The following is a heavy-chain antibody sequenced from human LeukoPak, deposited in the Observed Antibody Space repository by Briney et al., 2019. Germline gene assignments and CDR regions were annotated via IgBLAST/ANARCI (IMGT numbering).Heavy chain of an antibody. J-gene: IGHJ4*02. CDR1: ARSFSGYY. D-gene: IGHD3-3*01. CDR2: INHSGST. V-gene: IGHV4-34*01. CDR3: ARDETYSDVWSGSAGGGKGNYLDY. Sequence: PSQTMSLTSAVYARSFSGYYWSWVRQPPGKGMEWIGEINHSGSTNFNPTLKSRVTISVDTSENQFSLKRSSVTAADTAMYYCARDETYSDVWSGSAGGGKGNYLDYWGQGILVTVSS.